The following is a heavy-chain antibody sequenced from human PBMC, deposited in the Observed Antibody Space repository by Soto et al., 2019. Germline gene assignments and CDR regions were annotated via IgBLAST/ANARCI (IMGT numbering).Heavy chain of an antibody. CDR3: ARSRITMVRGVQYPPDD. CDR2: IDWDDDK. CDR1: GFSLSTSGMC. J-gene: IGHJ4*02. Sequence: ASGPTLVNPTQTLTLTCTFSGFSLSTSGMCVSWIRQPPGKALEWLALIDWDDDKYYSTSLKTRLTISKDTSKNQVVLTMTNMDPVDTATYYCARSRITMVRGVQYPPDDWGQGTLVTVAS. V-gene: IGHV2-70*01. D-gene: IGHD3-10*01.